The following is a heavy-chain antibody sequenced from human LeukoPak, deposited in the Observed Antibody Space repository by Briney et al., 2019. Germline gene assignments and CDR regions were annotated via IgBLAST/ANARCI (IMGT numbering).Heavy chain of an antibody. CDR2: IYYSGST. D-gene: IGHD3-10*01. Sequence: SETLSLTCTVSGGSISSSGYYWGWVRQPPGKGLEWIGSIYYSGSTYYNPSLKSRVTISVDTSKNQFSLKPSSVIAADTAVYYCARRRSGYYGSGKIGYYSYYMDVWGKGTTVTVSS. J-gene: IGHJ6*03. V-gene: IGHV4-39*01. CDR3: ARRRSGYYGSGKIGYYSYYMDV. CDR1: GGSISSSGYY.